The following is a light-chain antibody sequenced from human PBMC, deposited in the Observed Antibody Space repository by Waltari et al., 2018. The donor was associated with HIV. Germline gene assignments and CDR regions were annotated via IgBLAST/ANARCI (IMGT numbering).Light chain of an antibody. CDR2: QAS. CDR1: QTINNW. J-gene: IGKJ2*01. CDR3: QQYNTFPYT. Sequence: DIQMTQSPSTLSASVGDGVTISCRASQTINNWLAWYQQKPGQAPKLLIYQASKLESGVPSRFRGTRSGTECTLTISSLQPDEFATYYCQQYNTFPYTFGQVTKLEIK. V-gene: IGKV1-5*03.